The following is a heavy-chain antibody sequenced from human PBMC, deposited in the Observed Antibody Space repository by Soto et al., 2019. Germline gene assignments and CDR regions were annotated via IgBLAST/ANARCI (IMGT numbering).Heavy chain of an antibody. CDR3: ARFVVVPATIGGSDYYYGRDV. V-gene: IGHV1-69*01. Sequence: QVQLVQSGAEVKKTGSSVKVSCKASGGTFSSYAISWVRQAPGQGLEWMGGIIPIFGTANYAHKFQGRGTITADESTCTAYMGLSSLRSEDTAVYYCARFVVVPATIGGSDYYYGRDVWGQGTTVTVSS. J-gene: IGHJ6*02. CDR1: GGTFSSYA. D-gene: IGHD2-2*01. CDR2: IIPIFGTA.